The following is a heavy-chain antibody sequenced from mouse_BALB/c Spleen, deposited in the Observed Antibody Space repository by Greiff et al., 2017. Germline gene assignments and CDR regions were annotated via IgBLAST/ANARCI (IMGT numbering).Heavy chain of an antibody. CDR1: GFTFTDYY. CDR2: IRNKANGYTT. Sequence: EVQRVESGGGLVQPGGSLRLSCATSGFTFTDYYMSWVRQPPGKALEWLGFIRNKANGYTTEYSASVKGRFTISRDNSQSILYLQMNTLRAEDSATYYCARDENDGYYAWFAYWGQGTLVTVSA. V-gene: IGHV7-3*02. J-gene: IGHJ3*01. CDR3: ARDENDGYYAWFAY. D-gene: IGHD2-3*01.